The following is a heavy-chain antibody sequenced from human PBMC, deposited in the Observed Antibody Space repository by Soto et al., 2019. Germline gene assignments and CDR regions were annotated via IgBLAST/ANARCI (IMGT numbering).Heavy chain of an antibody. Sequence: GGSLRLSCAASGLTFRNYAMTWVRQAPGKGLEWVSTISGWGDDTFYADSVKGRFTVSRDNSMSTVSLHMSSLRAEDTAMYYCAKGGHFSPFDYWGLGTPVTVSS. CDR3: AKGGHFSPFDY. D-gene: IGHD2-15*01. J-gene: IGHJ4*02. V-gene: IGHV3-23*01. CDR2: ISGWGDDT. CDR1: GLTFRNYA.